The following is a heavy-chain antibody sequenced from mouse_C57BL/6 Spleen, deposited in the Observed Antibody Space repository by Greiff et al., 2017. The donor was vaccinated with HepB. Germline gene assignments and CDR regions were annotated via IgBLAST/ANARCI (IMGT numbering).Heavy chain of an antibody. CDR1: GFNIKDDY. CDR2: IDPENGDT. CDR3: TTLGTTVAFDY. J-gene: IGHJ2*01. Sequence: EVQLQESGAELVRPGASVKLSCTASGFNIKDDYMHWVKQRPEQGLEWIGWIDPENGDTEYASKFQGKATITADTSSNTAYLQLSSLTSEDTAVYYCTTLGTTVAFDYWGQGTTLTVSS. D-gene: IGHD1-1*01. V-gene: IGHV14-4*01.